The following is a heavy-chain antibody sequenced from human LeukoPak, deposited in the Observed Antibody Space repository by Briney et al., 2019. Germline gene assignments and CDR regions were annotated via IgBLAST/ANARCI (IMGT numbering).Heavy chain of an antibody. Sequence: ASVKVSCKASGYTFTGYYMHWVRQAPGQGLEWMGWINPNSGGTNYAQKFQGRVTMTRDTSISTAYMELSRLRSDDTAVCYCAREDVAAADIDYWGQGTLVTVSS. CDR2: INPNSGGT. J-gene: IGHJ4*02. V-gene: IGHV1-2*02. D-gene: IGHD6-13*01. CDR3: AREDVAAADIDY. CDR1: GYTFTGYY.